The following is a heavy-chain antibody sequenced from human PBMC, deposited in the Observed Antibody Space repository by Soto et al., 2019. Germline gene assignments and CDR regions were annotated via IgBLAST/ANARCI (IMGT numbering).Heavy chain of an antibody. CDR2: ISYDGSNT. D-gene: IGHD2-2*01. CDR1: GFTFSTNA. CDR3: ARDQGRSITCQLDY. J-gene: IGHJ4*02. Sequence: GGSLRLSCADSGFTFSTNAMRWVRQAPGKGLEWVAVISYDGSNTYYADSVKGRFTISRDNMLYLQMNSLRAEDTAVYYCARDQGRSITCQLDYWGQGTLVTVSS. V-gene: IGHV3-30-3*01.